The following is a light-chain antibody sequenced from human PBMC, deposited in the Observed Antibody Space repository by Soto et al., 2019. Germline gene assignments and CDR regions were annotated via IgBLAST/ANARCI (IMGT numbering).Light chain of an antibody. CDR1: QGISNY. V-gene: IGKV1-27*01. Sequence: IQLSQSPSSLSASVGERVTLTCLASQGISNYLAWYQQKPGKVPKPLIYAASTLQSGVPSRFSGSGSGTDFTLTISSLQPEDVATYYCQKYNSAPLTFGQGTLLEI. J-gene: IGKJ5*01. CDR3: QKYNSAPLT. CDR2: AAS.